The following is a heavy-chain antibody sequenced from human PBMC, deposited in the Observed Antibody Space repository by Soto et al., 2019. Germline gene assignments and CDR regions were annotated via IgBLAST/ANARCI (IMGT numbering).Heavy chain of an antibody. V-gene: IGHV4-30-4*01. Sequence: SETLSLTCTVSVGSISSGDYYWSWIRQPPGKGLEWIGYIYYSGSTYYNPSLKSRVTISVDTSKNQFSLKLSSVTAADTAVYYCARGRMPRGVFEYWGQGTLVNVSS. CDR1: VGSISSGDYY. CDR2: IYYSGST. D-gene: IGHD3-10*01. J-gene: IGHJ4*02. CDR3: ARGRMPRGVFEY.